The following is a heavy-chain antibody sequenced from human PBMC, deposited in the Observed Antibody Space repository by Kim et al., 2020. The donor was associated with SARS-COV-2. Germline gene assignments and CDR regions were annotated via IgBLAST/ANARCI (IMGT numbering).Heavy chain of an antibody. CDR1: GFTFSDYY. V-gene: IGHV3-11*06. CDR3: ARVRSGWYVHDY. J-gene: IGHJ4*02. Sequence: GGSLRLSCAASGFTFSDYYMSWIRQAPGKGLEWVSYISSSSSYTNYADSVKGRFTISRDNAKNSLYLQMNSLRAEDTAVYYCARVRSGWYVHDYWGQGTLVTVSS. CDR2: ISSSSSYT. D-gene: IGHD6-19*01.